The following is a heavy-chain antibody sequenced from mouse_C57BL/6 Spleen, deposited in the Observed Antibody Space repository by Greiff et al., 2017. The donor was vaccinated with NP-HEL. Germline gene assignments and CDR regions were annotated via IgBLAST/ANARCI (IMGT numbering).Heavy chain of an antibody. CDR2: INPSTGGT. CDR3: ARRGNYGFAY. D-gene: IGHD2-1*01. Sequence: VQLQQSGPELVKPGASVKISCKASGYSFTGYYMNWVQQSPEKSLEWIGEINPSTGGTTYNQKFTAKATLTVDKSSSTAYMQLKSLTSEDTAVYYCARRGNYGFAYWGKGTLVTVSA. V-gene: IGHV1-42*01. J-gene: IGHJ3*01. CDR1: GYSFTGYY.